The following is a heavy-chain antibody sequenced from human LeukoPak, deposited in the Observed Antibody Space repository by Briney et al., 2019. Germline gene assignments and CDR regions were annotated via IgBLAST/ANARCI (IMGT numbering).Heavy chain of an antibody. D-gene: IGHD1-26*01. J-gene: IGHJ3*02. CDR3: ARESVGATADAFDI. CDR1: GYTFTSFG. Sequence: ASVKVSCKASGYTFTSFGISWVRQAPGQGLEWMGWISAYNGNTNYAQKLQGRVTITADESTSTAYMELSSLRSEDTAVYYCARESVGATADAFDIWGQGTMVTVSS. V-gene: IGHV1-18*01. CDR2: ISAYNGNT.